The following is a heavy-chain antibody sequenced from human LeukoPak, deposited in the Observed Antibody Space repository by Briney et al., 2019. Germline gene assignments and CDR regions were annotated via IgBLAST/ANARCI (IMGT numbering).Heavy chain of an antibody. V-gene: IGHV4-39*01. D-gene: IGHD4-17*01. CDR2: IYYSGST. CDR3: ASLGTVTAFDY. CDR1: GGSISSYY. Sequence: SETRSLTCTVSGGSISSYYWGWIRQPPGKGLEWIGSIYYSGSTYYNPSLKSRVTISVDTSKNQFSLKLSSVTAADTAVYYCASLGTVTAFDYWGQGTLVTVSS. J-gene: IGHJ4*02.